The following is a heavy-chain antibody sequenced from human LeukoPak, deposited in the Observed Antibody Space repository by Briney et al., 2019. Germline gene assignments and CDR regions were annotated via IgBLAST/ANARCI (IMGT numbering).Heavy chain of an antibody. V-gene: IGHV3-23*01. CDR2: ISGSGGST. D-gene: IGHD3-22*01. Sequence: PGGSLRLSCAASGFTFSSYAMSWVRQAPGKGLEWVSAISGSGGSTYYADSVKGRFTISRDNSKNTLYLQMNSLRAEDTAVYYCAKGLTYYYDSSGYYYFDYWGQGTLVTVSS. CDR1: GFTFSSYA. J-gene: IGHJ4*02. CDR3: AKGLTYYYDSSGYYYFDY.